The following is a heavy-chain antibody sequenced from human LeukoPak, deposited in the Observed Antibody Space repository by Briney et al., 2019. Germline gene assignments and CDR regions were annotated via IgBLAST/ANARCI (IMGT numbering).Heavy chain of an antibody. CDR2: IKSKTDGGTT. D-gene: IGHD3-22*01. J-gene: IGHJ4*02. CDR1: GFTFSNAW. CDR3: TTWYYYDSGGSSYYFDY. V-gene: IGHV3-15*01. Sequence: GGSLRLSRAASGFTFSNAWMSWVRQAPGKGLEWVGRIKSKTDGGTTDYAAPVKGRFTISRDDSKNTLYLQMNSLKTADTAVYYCTTWYYYDSGGSSYYFDYWGQGTLVTVSS.